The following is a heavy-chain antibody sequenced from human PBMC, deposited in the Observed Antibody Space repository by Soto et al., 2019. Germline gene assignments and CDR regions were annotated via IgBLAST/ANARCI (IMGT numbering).Heavy chain of an antibody. CDR3: ARSKYDFWSGYLFDY. Sequence: SETLSLTCTVSGGSISSYYWSWIRQPPGKGLEWIGYIYYSGSTYYNPSLKSRVTISVDTSKNQFSLKLSSVTAADTAVYYCARSKYDFWSGYLFDYWGQGTLVTVSS. J-gene: IGHJ4*02. CDR2: IYYSGST. CDR1: GGSISSYY. D-gene: IGHD3-3*01. V-gene: IGHV4-59*08.